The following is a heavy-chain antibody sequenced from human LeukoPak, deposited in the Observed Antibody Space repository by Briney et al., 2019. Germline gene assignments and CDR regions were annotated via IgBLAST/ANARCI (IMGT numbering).Heavy chain of an antibody. V-gene: IGHV4-4*02. Sequence: SETLSLTCAVSGASISSNNCWTWVRPPPGKGLEWIGEIYDSGSTNYNPSLKSLVTISIDKSKKQFSLTLSSMTAADTAVYYCARNGGNSDFDYWGQGTLVTVSS. CDR2: IYDSGST. J-gene: IGHJ4*02. D-gene: IGHD4-23*01. CDR1: GASISSNNC. CDR3: ARNGGNSDFDY.